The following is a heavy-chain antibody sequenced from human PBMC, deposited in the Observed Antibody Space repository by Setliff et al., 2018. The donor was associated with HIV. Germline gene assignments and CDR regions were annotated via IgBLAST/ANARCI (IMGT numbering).Heavy chain of an antibody. CDR3: AKGPPLVISLPDF. D-gene: IGHD3-9*01. Sequence: SVKVSCKASRHNFKTYAFSWVRQAPGQGLEWVGGIIPMFGSANYAQKFQGRVKINADAFTSTAYMELSSLISEDTALYYCAKGPPLVISLPDFWGQGTLVTVSS. J-gene: IGHJ4*02. V-gene: IGHV1-69*13. CDR2: IIPMFGSA. CDR1: RHNFKTYA.